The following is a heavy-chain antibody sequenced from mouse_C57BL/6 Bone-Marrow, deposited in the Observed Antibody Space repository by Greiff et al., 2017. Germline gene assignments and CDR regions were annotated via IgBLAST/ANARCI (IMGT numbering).Heavy chain of an antibody. V-gene: IGHV14-2*01. J-gene: IGHJ4*01. CDR3: ARSRDVRAMDY. D-gene: IGHD3-3*01. CDR2: IDPEDGDT. Sequence: EVQLQQSGAELVKPGASVKLSCTASGFNINDYYMHWVKQRTEQGLEWIGRIDPEDGDTKYAPKFQGKATITADTSSNTAYLQLSSLTSEDTAVYFCARSRDVRAMDYGGQGTSVTVSS. CDR1: GFNINDYY.